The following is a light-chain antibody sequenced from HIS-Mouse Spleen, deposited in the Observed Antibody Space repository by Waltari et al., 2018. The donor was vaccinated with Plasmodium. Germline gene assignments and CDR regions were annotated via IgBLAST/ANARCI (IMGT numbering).Light chain of an antibody. CDR2: INN. CDR1: SSNIGSNT. V-gene: IGLV1-44*01. J-gene: IGLJ2*01. Sequence: QSVLTQPPSASGTPGQRVTISCSGSSSNIGSNTENWYQQLPGTAPKLLIYINNRRPSGVAVRGSGSKAGTSASLGMSGHQSEDEADYYCAAWDGSLNGPVFGGGTKLTVL. CDR3: AAWDGSLNGPV.